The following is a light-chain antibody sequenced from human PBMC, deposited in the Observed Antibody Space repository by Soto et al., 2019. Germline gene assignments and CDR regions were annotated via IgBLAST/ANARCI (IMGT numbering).Light chain of an antibody. Sequence: QPASVSGSPGQSITISCTGTSSDVGGYNYVSWYQQHPGKAPQLIIYDVSNRPSGVSNRFSGSKSGNTASLTISGLQAEDEADYYCSSYTSSSTYVFGTGTKVTVL. CDR3: SSYTSSSTYV. J-gene: IGLJ1*01. CDR2: DVS. V-gene: IGLV2-14*01. CDR1: SSDVGGYNY.